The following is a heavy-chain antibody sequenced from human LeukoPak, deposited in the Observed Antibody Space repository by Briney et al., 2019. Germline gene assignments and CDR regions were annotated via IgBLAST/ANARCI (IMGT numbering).Heavy chain of an antibody. CDR2: IKQDGSEK. CDR3: ASGRQLGY. Sequence: GGSLRLSCAASGFTFSSHWMSWVRQAPGEGMEWVANIKQDGSEKYYVDSVKGRFTISRDNAKNSLYLQMNSLRAEDTALYYCASGRQLGYWGQGTLVTVSS. J-gene: IGHJ4*02. D-gene: IGHD3-16*01. V-gene: IGHV3-7*01. CDR1: GFTFSSHW.